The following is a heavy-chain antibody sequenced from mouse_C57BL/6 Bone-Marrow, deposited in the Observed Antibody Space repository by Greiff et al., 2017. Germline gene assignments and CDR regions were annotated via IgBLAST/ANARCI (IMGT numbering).Heavy chain of an antibody. V-gene: IGHV14-4*01. CDR3: TTYYGSSPWFAY. J-gene: IGHJ3*01. Sequence: VQLMQSGAELVRPGASVKLSCTASGFNIKDDYMHWVKQRPEQGLEWIGWIGPENGDTEYASKFQGKATITADTSSNTAYLQLSSLTSEDTAVYYCTTYYGSSPWFAYWGQGTLVTVAA. CDR1: GFNIKDDY. D-gene: IGHD1-1*01. CDR2: IGPENGDT.